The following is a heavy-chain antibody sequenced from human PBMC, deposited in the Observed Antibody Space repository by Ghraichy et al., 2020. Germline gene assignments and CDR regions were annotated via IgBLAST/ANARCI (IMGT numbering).Heavy chain of an antibody. CDR1: GFTFSIYS. V-gene: IGHV3-7*03. J-gene: IGHJ6*04. D-gene: IGHD2/OR15-2a*01. Sequence: LSLTCAASGFTFSIYSMSWVRQAPGKGLEWVANINPDGSEKYYVDSVKGRFTMSRDHAKNSVSLQMNSLRAEDTAVYYCARNRASLDVWGKGTTVTVSS. CDR3: ARNRASLDV. CDR2: INPDGSEK.